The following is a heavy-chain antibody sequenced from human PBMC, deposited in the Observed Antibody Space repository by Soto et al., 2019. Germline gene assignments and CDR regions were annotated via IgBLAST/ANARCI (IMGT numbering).Heavy chain of an antibody. CDR1: GFGYTSKS. V-gene: IGHV1-18*01. J-gene: IGHJ5*02. D-gene: IGHD3-10*01. CDR3: ARGVGSGSYYNQYNGFDI. Sequence: ASVKARWKARGFGYTSKSRCSLYQEQEQVLEWMGWISAYNGNTNYAQKLQGRVTMTTDTSTSTAYMELRSLRSDDTAVYYCARGVGSGSYYNQYNGFDIWGEGTLVTVSS. CDR2: ISAYNGNT.